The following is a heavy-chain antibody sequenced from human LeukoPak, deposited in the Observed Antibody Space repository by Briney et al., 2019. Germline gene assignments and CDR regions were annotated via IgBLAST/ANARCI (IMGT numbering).Heavy chain of an antibody. CDR3: ARDNPTVTGPFDY. Sequence: GGSLRLSCAASGFSFSDYYMSWIRQAPGKGLEWVSYISSSGSTIYYADSVKGRFTISRDNAKNSLYLQMNSLRAEDTAVYYCARDNPTVTGPFDYWGQGTLVTVSS. D-gene: IGHD4-11*01. CDR1: GFSFSDYY. CDR2: ISSSGSTI. V-gene: IGHV3-11*04. J-gene: IGHJ4*02.